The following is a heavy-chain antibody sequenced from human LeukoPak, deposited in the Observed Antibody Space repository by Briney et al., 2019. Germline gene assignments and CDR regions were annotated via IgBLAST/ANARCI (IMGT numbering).Heavy chain of an antibody. CDR3: ARGGGRSCTAGTCFLSWFDP. J-gene: IGHJ5*02. D-gene: IGHD2-15*01. V-gene: IGHV4-34*01. CDR2: INHSGIT. Sequence: SETLSLTCAVYGGSFTDYYWSWIRQPPGKGLEWIGEINHSGITNYNPSLKSRVTISVDTSKNQFSLNLNSVTVADTAVYYCARGGGRSCTAGTCFLSWFDPRGQGTLVTVSS. CDR1: GGSFTDYY.